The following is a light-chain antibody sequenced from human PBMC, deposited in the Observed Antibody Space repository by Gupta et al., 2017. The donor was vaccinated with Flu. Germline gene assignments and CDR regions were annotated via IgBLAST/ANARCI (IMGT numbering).Light chain of an antibody. CDR1: QDIRDS. CDR3: QKFNGAPLT. J-gene: IGKJ4*02. Sequence: GERITITCRASQDIRDSLDWYQHKPGKGPSLLIYAASSLQTGVPSRFRGSGSGTEFTLTISSLQPEDVATYYCQKFNGAPLTFGGGTKVEIK. CDR2: AAS. V-gene: IGKV1-27*01.